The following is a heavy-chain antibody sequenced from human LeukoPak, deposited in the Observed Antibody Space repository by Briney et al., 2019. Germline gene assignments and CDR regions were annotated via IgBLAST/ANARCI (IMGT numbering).Heavy chain of an antibody. V-gene: IGHV3-21*01. CDR2: IRSSSSYI. CDR3: ASLGVTTLDY. J-gene: IGHJ4*02. CDR1: GFTFSSYS. D-gene: IGHD3-10*01. Sequence: NPGGSLRLFCAASGFTFSSYSMNWVRQAPGKGLEGVSSIRSSSSYIYYADAVKGRYTISRDNAKNSMYLQMNSLRAEDTAVYYCASLGVTTLDYWGQGTLVTVSS.